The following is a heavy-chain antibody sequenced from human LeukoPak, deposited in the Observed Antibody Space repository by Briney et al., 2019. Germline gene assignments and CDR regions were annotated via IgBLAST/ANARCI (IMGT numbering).Heavy chain of an antibody. Sequence: ASVKVSCKASGYTFTSYPIHWVRQAPGQRPEWMGIIDASGESTTYAQKFQGRVTLNRDTSTSTVYMELSSLRSEDTAVYYCARGCGDPRCYIVQHWGQGTLVTVSS. CDR2: IDASGEST. V-gene: IGHV1-46*03. J-gene: IGHJ1*01. CDR1: GYTFTSYP. D-gene: IGHD2-2*02. CDR3: ARGCGDPRCYIVQH.